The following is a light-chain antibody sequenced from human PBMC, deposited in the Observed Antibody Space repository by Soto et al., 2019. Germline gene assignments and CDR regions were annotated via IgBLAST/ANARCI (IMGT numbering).Light chain of an antibody. J-gene: IGLJ1*01. Sequence: QSALTQPPSVSGSPGQSVTISCTATTTDIDNYDSVSWYQQAPGTAPKLIIYDVNNRPAGAPDRFSGSTSGNTASLTISGLQAVDEPDYFCSLYSSNGSLMFGPGTKGTVL. V-gene: IGLV2-18*01. CDR2: DVN. CDR1: TTDIDNYDS. CDR3: SLYSSNGSLM.